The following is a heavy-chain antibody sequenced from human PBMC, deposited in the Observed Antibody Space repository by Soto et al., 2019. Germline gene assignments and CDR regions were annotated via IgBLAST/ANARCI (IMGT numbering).Heavy chain of an antibody. CDR3: ARDFPYCISTSCYDGMDV. J-gene: IGHJ6*02. CDR2: INHSGST. V-gene: IGHV4-34*01. CDR1: GGSFSGYY. Sequence: PSETLSLTCAVYGGSFSGYYWSWTRQPPGKGLEWIGEINHSGSTNYNPSLKSRVTISVDTSKNQFSLKLSSVTAADTAVYYCARDFPYCISTSCYDGMDVWGQGTTVTVSS. D-gene: IGHD2-2*01.